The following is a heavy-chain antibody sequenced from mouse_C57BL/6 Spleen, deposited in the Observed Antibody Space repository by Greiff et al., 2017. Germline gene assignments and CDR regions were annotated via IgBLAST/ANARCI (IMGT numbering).Heavy chain of an antibody. CDR1: GFTFSSYA. J-gene: IGHJ4*01. V-gene: IGHV5-9-1*02. CDR2: ISSGGDYI. CDR3: TRDGSSSYPPAMDY. Sequence: EVKLMESGEGLVQPGGSLKLSCAASGFTFSSYAMSWVRQTPEKRLEWVAYISSGGDYIYYADTVTGRFTISRDNARNTLYLQMSSLKSEDTAMYYGTRDGSSSYPPAMDYWGQGTSVTVSS. D-gene: IGHD1-1*01.